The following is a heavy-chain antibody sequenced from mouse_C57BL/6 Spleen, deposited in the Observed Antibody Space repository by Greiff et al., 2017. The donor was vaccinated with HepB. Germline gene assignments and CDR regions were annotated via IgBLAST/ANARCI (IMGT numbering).Heavy chain of an antibody. V-gene: IGHV1-80*01. J-gene: IGHJ1*03. CDR3: ARALTTVVATDWYFDV. CDR2: IYPGDGDT. Sequence: VQLQESGAELVKPGASVKISCKASGYAFSSYWMNWVKQRPGKGLEWIGQIYPGDGDTNYNGKFKGKATLTADKSSSTAYMQLSSLTSEDSAVYFCARALTTVVATDWYFDVWGTGTTVTVSS. CDR1: GYAFSSYW. D-gene: IGHD1-1*01.